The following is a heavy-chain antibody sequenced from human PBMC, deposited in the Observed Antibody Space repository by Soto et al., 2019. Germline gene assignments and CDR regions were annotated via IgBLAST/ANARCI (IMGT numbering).Heavy chain of an antibody. CDR1: GGTFSSYA. D-gene: IGHD3-22*01. CDR2: IIPIFGTA. J-gene: IGHJ4*02. CDR3: ARRESEDSSGYYYLPFDY. V-gene: IGHV1-69*13. Sequence: ASVKVSCKASGGTFSSYAISWVRQAPGQGLEWMGGIIPIFGTANYAQKFQGRVTITADESTSTAYMELSSLRSEDTAVYYCARRESEDSSGYYYLPFDYWGQGTLVTVSS.